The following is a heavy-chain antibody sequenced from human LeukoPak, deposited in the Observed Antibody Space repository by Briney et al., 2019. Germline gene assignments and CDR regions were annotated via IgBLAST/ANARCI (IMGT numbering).Heavy chain of an antibody. CDR2: FSTSGST. CDR3: ARHGRALWGSHPTKAFDL. J-gene: IGHJ3*01. D-gene: IGHD3-16*02. CDR1: GGSISTSD. Sequence: AGIWGFTGTVPGGSISTSDWNGIRQPPGEALEWFGYFSTSGSTNYNAPLQSGVTISVDTSKNLFSLRLSSVTAADTAVYYCARHGRALWGSHPTKAFDLWGPGTMVTVSS. V-gene: IGHV4-4*08.